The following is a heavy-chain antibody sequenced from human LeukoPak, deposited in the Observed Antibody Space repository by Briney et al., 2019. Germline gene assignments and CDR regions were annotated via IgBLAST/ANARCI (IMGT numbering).Heavy chain of an antibody. CDR1: GYTFTIYY. V-gene: IGHV1-46*01. J-gene: IGHJ2*01. D-gene: IGHD1-14*01. Sequence: ASVKVSFKASGYTFTIYYMHWVRQAPGQGLEWMGIINPSGGSTSYAQKFQGRVTMTRDTSTSTVYMELSSLRPEDTAVYYCAREYTTSSGTGWYFDLWGRGTLVTVSS. CDR2: INPSGGST. CDR3: AREYTTSSGTGWYFDL.